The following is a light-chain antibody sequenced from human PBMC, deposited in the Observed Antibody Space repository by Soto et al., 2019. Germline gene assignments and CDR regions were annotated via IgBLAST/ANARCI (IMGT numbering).Light chain of an antibody. CDR2: GAS. CDR3: QQYNNWPPVT. V-gene: IGKV3-15*01. Sequence: IMLSQSPGTLSLSPGERATLSCRASQSVSSNLAWYQQKPGQAPRLLIYGASTRATGIPARFSGSGSGTEFTLTISSLQSEDFAVYYCQQYNNWPPVTFGQRAKVDI. J-gene: IGKJ1*01. CDR1: QSVSSN.